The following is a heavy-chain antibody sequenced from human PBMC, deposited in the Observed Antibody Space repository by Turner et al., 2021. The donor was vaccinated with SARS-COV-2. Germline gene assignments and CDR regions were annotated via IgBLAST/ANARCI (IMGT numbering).Heavy chain of an antibody. J-gene: IGHJ4*02. Sequence: VLLVESGGGLIQPGGSLRLSCAASGFTVSSNYMNWVRQAPGKGLEWVSVIYSGGSTFYADSVKGRFTISRDNSKNTLYLQMNSLRAEDTAVYYCAREAPLGVNSMAFDYWGQGTLVTVSS. CDR1: GFTVSSNY. V-gene: IGHV3-53*01. CDR2: IYSGGST. CDR3: AREAPLGVNSMAFDY. D-gene: IGHD3-10*01.